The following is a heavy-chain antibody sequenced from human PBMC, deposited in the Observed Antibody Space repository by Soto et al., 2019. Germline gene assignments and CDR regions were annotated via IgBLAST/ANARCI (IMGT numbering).Heavy chain of an antibody. Sequence: PSETLSLTCTVSGGSISSYYWSWIRQPPGKGLEWIGYIYYSGSTNYNPSLKSRVTISVDTSKNQFSPKLSSVTAADTAVYYCARGGSIFGVHGNWFDPWGQGTLVTVSS. CDR3: ARGGSIFGVHGNWFDP. CDR2: IYYSGST. CDR1: GGSISSYY. D-gene: IGHD3-3*01. V-gene: IGHV4-59*01. J-gene: IGHJ5*02.